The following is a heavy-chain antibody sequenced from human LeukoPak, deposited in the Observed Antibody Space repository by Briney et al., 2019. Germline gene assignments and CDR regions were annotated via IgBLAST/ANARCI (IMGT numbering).Heavy chain of an antibody. D-gene: IGHD2-8*02. CDR1: GFTFSNYW. Sequence: PGGYLRLLYAAYGFTFSNYWLSGVPQAPGKGLVGVINPNPGGSKEVYVDSVKGRFTIARDNSKNTLNLQMNSLRAEETGVHYCAKDARGYCTGGVCYIGYFDYWGQGTLVTVSS. J-gene: IGHJ4*02. CDR2: PNPGGSKE. CDR3: AKDARGYCTGGVCYIGYFDY. V-gene: IGHV3-7*03.